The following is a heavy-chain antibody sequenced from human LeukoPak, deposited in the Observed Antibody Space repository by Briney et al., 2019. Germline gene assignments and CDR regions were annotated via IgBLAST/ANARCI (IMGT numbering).Heavy chain of an antibody. J-gene: IGHJ4*02. CDR1: GFTFSSYA. CDR2: ISGSGGST. V-gene: IGHV3-23*01. Sequence: GGSLRLSCAASGFTFSSYAMSWVRQAPGKGLEWVSAISGSGGSTYYADSVKGRFTISRDSSKNILHLQMNSLRAEDTAVYYCARGPSGYHNTGGQGTLVTVSS. CDR3: ARGPSGYHNT. D-gene: IGHD5-12*01.